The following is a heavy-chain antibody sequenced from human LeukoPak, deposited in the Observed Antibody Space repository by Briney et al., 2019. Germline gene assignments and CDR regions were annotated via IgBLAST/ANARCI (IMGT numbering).Heavy chain of an antibody. J-gene: IGHJ4*02. Sequence: GGSLRLSCAVSGFTFSSYAMSWVRQAPGKGLEWVSAISGSGGSTYYADSVKGRFTISRDNSKNTLYLQMNSLRAEDTAVYYCAKSPHYDILTGYYREDYWGQGTLVTVSS. V-gene: IGHV3-23*01. CDR1: GFTFSSYA. D-gene: IGHD3-9*01. CDR2: ISGSGGST. CDR3: AKSPHYDILTGYYREDY.